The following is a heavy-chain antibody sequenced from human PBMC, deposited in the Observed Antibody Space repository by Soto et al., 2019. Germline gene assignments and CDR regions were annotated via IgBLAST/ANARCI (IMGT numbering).Heavy chain of an antibody. CDR2: IIPMFATA. D-gene: IGHD6-19*01. J-gene: IGHJ4*02. CDR1: GDTFSTYT. V-gene: IGHV1-69*01. CDR3: TREGSVEY. Sequence: QVQLVQSGAEVKKPGSSVKVSCKASGDTFSTYTVSWVRQAPGQGLEWMGGIIPMFATADYAQKFQGRVTITADEATSTAYMELSSRRSEDTAVYYCTREGSVEYWGQGTLVTVSS.